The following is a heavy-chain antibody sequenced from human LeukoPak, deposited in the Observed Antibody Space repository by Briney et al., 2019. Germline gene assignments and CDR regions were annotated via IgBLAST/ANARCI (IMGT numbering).Heavy chain of an antibody. V-gene: IGHV1-8*01. Sequence: ASVKVSSKASGYTSTSYDINWGRQAPGQGLEGRGWMNPNSGNTGNAQKFQGRVTMTRDTSISTAYMELSSLRSEDTAVYYCARSSDYYDSSGYYRDDAFDIWGQGTMVTVSS. D-gene: IGHD3-22*01. CDR2: MNPNSGNT. CDR3: ARSSDYYDSSGYYRDDAFDI. J-gene: IGHJ3*02. CDR1: GYTSTSYD.